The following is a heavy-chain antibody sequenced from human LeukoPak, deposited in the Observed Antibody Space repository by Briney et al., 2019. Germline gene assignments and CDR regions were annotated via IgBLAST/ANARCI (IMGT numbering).Heavy chain of an antibody. CDR1: GGSFSGYY. CDR3: SGLGHLLYY. Sequence: SETLSLTCAVSGGSFSGYYWSWIRQPPGTGLGRMGEINHSGSTNYNPSLKSRVTISVYTSKNKYDLNLSSVSAADPAVSWGSGLGHLLYYWGQGSLVTVSS. D-gene: IGHD3-10*01. V-gene: IGHV4-34*03. J-gene: IGHJ4*02. CDR2: INHSGST.